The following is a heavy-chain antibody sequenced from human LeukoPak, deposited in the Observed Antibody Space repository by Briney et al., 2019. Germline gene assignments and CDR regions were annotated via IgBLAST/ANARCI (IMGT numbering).Heavy chain of an antibody. CDR3: ARDGGYSSSWYAYYYYYYMDV. D-gene: IGHD6-13*01. V-gene: IGHV4-39*07. CDR2: ICYSGST. Sequence: PSETLSLTCTVSGGSISSSSYYWGWIRQPPGKGLEGIGSICYSGSTYYNPSLTSRVPTSVDTSKNQFSLKLSSVTAADTAVYYCARDGGYSSSWYAYYYYYYMDVWGKGTTVTVSS. J-gene: IGHJ6*03. CDR1: GGSISSSSYY.